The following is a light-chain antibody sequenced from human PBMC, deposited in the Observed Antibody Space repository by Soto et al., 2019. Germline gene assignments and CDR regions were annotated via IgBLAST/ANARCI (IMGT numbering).Light chain of an antibody. Sequence: DIQLTQSPSVLSASVGDRVTITCRASQGINSYLAWYQQKPGKVPKLLIYAASTLHSGVPSRFSGSGSGTAFNLTISSLQPEDVATYYCQQLNSYPRTFGQGTQVEIK. V-gene: IGKV1-9*01. CDR1: QGINSY. J-gene: IGKJ1*01. CDR2: AAS. CDR3: QQLNSYPRT.